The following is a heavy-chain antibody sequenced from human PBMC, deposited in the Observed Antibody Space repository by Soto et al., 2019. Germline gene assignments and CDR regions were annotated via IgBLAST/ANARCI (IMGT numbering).Heavy chain of an antibody. CDR2: IYYSGST. CDR1: GGSVSSGSYY. D-gene: IGHD3-9*01. CDR3: ARIPYDILTGYGYYGMDV. J-gene: IGHJ6*02. Sequence: PSETLSLTCTVSGGSVSSGSYYWSWIRQPPGKGLEWIGYIYYSGSTNCNPSLKSRVTISVDTSKNQFSLKLSSVTAADTAVYYCARIPYDILTGYGYYGMDVWGQRTTVTVSS. V-gene: IGHV4-61*01.